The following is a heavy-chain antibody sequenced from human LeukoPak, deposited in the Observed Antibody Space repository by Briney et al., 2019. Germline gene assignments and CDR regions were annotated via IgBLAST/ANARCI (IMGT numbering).Heavy chain of an antibody. CDR1: GGSFSGYY. CDR3: ASSRWGNYYGSGSYPPDY. D-gene: IGHD3-10*01. J-gene: IGHJ4*02. CDR2: INHSGST. V-gene: IGHV4-34*01. Sequence: PSETLSLTCAVYGGSFSGYYWSWIRQPPGKGLEWIGEINHSGSTNYNPSLKSRVTISVDTSKNQFSPKLSSVTAADTAVYYCASSRWGNYYGSGSYPPDYWGQGTLVTVSS.